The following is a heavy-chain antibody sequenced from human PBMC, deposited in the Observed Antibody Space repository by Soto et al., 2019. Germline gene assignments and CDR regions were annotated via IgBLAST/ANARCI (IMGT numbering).Heavy chain of an antibody. D-gene: IGHD1-26*01. J-gene: IGHJ6*02. CDR2: IKSKTDGGTT. CDR3: TTAARDGEWDDGDYYYYGMDV. V-gene: IGHV3-15*07. CDR1: GFTFSNAW. Sequence: EVQLVESGGGLVKPGGSLRLSCAASGFTFSNAWMNWVRQAPRKGLEWVGRIKSKTDGGTTDYAAPVKGRFTISRDDSNNTMYLQMNSLKTEDTAVYYCTTAARDGEWDDGDYYYYGMDVWGQGTTVTVSS.